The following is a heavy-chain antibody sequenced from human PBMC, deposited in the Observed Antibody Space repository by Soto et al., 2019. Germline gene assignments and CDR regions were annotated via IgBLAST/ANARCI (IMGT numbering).Heavy chain of an antibody. Sequence: GGSLRLSCAASGFTFSNAWMSWVRQAPGKGLEWVGRIKSKTDGGTTDYAAPVKGRFTISRDDSKNTLYLQMNSLKTEDTAVYYCTTISNIVVVPAAIEPFDYWGQGTLVTVSS. V-gene: IGHV3-15*01. CDR2: IKSKTDGGTT. J-gene: IGHJ4*02. CDR1: GFTFSNAW. D-gene: IGHD2-2*01. CDR3: TTISNIVVVPAAIEPFDY.